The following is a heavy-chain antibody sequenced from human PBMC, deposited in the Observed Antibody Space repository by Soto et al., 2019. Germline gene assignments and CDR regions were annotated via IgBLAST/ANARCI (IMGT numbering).Heavy chain of an antibody. V-gene: IGHV1-18*01. D-gene: IGHD3-16*01. CDR3: ARSWVTGKGGIDV. CDR2: INGYTGNT. CDR1: GYTFTSYG. Sequence: QVQLVQSGAEVKKPGASVKVSCKASGYTFTSYGLSWVRQAPGQGLEWMGWINGYTGNTNYAQKFQGRGTMTTDTSTNTAYLDLWTLISYDTAVYYCARSWVTGKGGIDVWVQGTTVTVSS. J-gene: IGHJ6*02.